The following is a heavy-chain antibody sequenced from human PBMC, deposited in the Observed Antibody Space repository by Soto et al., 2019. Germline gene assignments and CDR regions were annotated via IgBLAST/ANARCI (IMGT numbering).Heavy chain of an antibody. J-gene: IGHJ6*02. Sequence: PGGSLRLSCAASGFTFDDFAMHWIRQAPGKGLEWVSGVDWNSGSTAYADSVKGRFTISRDNARNSLYLQMNSLRAEDTALYYCVKGRGSYEVKFGMDVWGQGXTVTVYS. CDR3: VKGRGSYEVKFGMDV. V-gene: IGHV3-9*01. CDR1: GFTFDDFA. CDR2: VDWNSGST. D-gene: IGHD6-25*01.